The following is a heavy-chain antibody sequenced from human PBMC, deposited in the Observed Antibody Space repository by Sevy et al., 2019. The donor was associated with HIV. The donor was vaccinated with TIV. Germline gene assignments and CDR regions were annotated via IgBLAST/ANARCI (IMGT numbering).Heavy chain of an antibody. J-gene: IGHJ4*02. Sequence: GESLKISCKGSGYSFTSYWIGWVRQMPGKGLEWMGIIDPGDSDTRYSPSSQGQVTISADKSISTAYLQWGSLKASDTAMYYCARLGGDTARSFDYWGQRTLVTVSS. CDR2: IDPGDSDT. D-gene: IGHD5-18*01. V-gene: IGHV5-51*01. CDR1: GYSFTSYW. CDR3: ARLGGDTARSFDY.